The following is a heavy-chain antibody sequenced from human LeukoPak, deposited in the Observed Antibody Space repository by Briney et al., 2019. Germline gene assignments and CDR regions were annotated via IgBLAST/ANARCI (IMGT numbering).Heavy chain of an antibody. D-gene: IGHD3-3*01. CDR1: GYTFTSYG. V-gene: IGHV1-18*01. CDR2: ISAYSGNT. CDR3: ARAPDDYDFWSGPFDY. J-gene: IGHJ4*02. Sequence: ASVKVSFKASGYTFTSYGISWVRQAPGQGLERMGWISAYSGNTNYAQNLQGRVTMTTDTSTSTAYMELRSLRSEDTAVYYCARAPDDYDFWSGPFDYWGRGTLVTVSS.